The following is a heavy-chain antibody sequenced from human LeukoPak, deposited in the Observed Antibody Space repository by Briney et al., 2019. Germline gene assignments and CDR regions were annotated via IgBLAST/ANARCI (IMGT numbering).Heavy chain of an antibody. CDR3: ARGGGYGPSGYFDL. CDR1: GGTFSSYA. CDR2: IIPIFGTA. V-gene: IGHV1-69*06. J-gene: IGHJ2*01. D-gene: IGHD5-12*01. Sequence: SVKVSCKASGGTFSSYAISWVRQGPGQGLEWMGRIIPIFGTANYAQKFQGRVTITADKSTSTAYMELSSLRSEDTAVYYCARGGGYGPSGYFDLWGRGTLVTVSS.